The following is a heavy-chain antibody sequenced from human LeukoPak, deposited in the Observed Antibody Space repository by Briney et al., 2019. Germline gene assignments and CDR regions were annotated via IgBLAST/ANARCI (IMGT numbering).Heavy chain of an antibody. CDR3: AKMNWNVLGHIDY. V-gene: IGHV3-48*03. J-gene: IGHJ4*02. D-gene: IGHD1-1*01. CDR1: GFTFSSYE. Sequence: PGGSLRLSCAASGFTFSSYEMNWVRQAPGKGLEWVSYISSSGSTIYYADSVKGRFTISRDNAKNSLYLQMNSLRAEDTAVYYCAKMNWNVLGHIDYWGQGTLVTVSS. CDR2: ISSSGSTI.